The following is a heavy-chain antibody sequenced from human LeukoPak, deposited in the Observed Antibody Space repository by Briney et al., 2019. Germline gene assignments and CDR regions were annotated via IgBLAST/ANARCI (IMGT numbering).Heavy chain of an antibody. D-gene: IGHD2/OR15-2a*01. V-gene: IGHV3-74*01. CDR1: GFTFSSYW. Sequence: GGSLRRSCAASGFTFSSYWMHWVRQAPGKGLVWVSRIKSDGSSTSYTDSVKGRFTISRDNAKNTLYLQMNSLRAEDTAVYDCARDSTTSYDYWGQGTLVTVSS. J-gene: IGHJ4*02. CDR2: IKSDGSST. CDR3: ARDSTTSYDY.